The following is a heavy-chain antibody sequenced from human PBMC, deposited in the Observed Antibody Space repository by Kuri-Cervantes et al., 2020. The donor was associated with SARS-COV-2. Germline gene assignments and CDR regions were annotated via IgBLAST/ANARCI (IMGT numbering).Heavy chain of an antibody. Sequence: SETLSLTCTVSGGSISSYYWSWIRQPPGKGLEWIGYIYYSGSTDYNPSLKSQVTISVDTSKNQFSLKLSSVTAADTAVYYCAREGYCSGGSCFDYWGQGTLVTVSS. D-gene: IGHD2-15*01. J-gene: IGHJ5*01. CDR1: GGSISSYY. CDR3: AREGYCSGGSCFDY. CDR2: IYYSGST. V-gene: IGHV4-59*01.